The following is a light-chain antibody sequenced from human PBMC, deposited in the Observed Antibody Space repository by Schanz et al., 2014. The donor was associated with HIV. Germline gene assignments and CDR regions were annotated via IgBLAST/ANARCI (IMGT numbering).Light chain of an antibody. CDR1: QSVSSN. CDR3: QQRSNWPIT. V-gene: IGKV3-15*01. CDR2: GAS. Sequence: EIVMTQSPATLSVSPGERATLSCRASQSVSSNLAWYQQKPGQAPRLLIFGASTRATGVPVRFSGSGSGTEFTLTISRVEPEDYAVYYCQQRSNWPITFGQGTRLESK. J-gene: IGKJ5*01.